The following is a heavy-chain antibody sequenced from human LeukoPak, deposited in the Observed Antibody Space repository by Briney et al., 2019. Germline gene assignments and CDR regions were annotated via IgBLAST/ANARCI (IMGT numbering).Heavy chain of an antibody. CDR2: IYYSGST. CDR1: GGSISSYY. CDR3: ARVRDSGSSDY. Sequence: PSETLSLTCTVSGGSISSYYWSWIRRPPGKGLEWIGYIYYSGSTNYNPSLKSRLTISLDTSQNQFSLKLSSVTAADTAMYYCARVRDSGSSDYWGQGTLVTVSS. J-gene: IGHJ4*02. D-gene: IGHD3-10*01. V-gene: IGHV4-59*01.